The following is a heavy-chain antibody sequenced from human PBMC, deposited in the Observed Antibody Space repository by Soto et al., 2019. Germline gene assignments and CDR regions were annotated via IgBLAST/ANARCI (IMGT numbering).Heavy chain of an antibody. J-gene: IGHJ6*02. CDR3: AREGVPISSVPMDV. CDR2: MNPNSGNT. CDR1: GYTFTSYD. V-gene: IGHV1-8*01. D-gene: IGHD3-3*01. Sequence: ASVKVSCKASGYTFTSYDINWVRQATGQGLEWMGWMNPNSGNTSYAQKFQGRVTMTRNTTISTAYMELSSLRSEDTAVYHCAREGVPISSVPMDVWGQGTTVTVSS.